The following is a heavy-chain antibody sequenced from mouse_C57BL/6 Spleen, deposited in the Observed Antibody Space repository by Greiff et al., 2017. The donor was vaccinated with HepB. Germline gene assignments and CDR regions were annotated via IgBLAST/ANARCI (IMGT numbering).Heavy chain of an antibody. V-gene: IGHV5-16*01. CDR1: GFTFSDYY. J-gene: IGHJ2*01. CDR3: ARVLNYYGSSYDYFDY. D-gene: IGHD1-1*01. CDR2: INYDGSST. Sequence: EVQVVESEGGLVQPGSSMKLSCTASGFTFSDYYMAWVRQVPEKGLEWVANINYDGSSTYYLDSLKSRFIISRDNAKNILYRQMSSLKSEDTATYYCARVLNYYGSSYDYFDYWGQGTTLTVSS.